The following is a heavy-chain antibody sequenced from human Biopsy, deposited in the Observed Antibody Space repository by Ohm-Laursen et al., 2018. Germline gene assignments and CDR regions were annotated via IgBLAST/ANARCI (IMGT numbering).Heavy chain of an antibody. Sequence: QTLSLTCAISVDSVSSDIAASNWIRQSPSRGLEWLGRTYHRSKWYTDYAPSVKGRATINPDTSKNQFSLQVNSVTPDDTAVYYCVRTYWLDYFDYWGQGTLVTVST. CDR1: VDSVSSDIAA. V-gene: IGHV6-1*01. D-gene: IGHD2-15*01. J-gene: IGHJ4*02. CDR2: TYHRSKWYT. CDR3: VRTYWLDYFDY.